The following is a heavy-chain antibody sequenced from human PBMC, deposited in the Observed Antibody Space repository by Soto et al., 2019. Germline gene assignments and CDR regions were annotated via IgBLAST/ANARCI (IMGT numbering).Heavy chain of an antibody. D-gene: IGHD3-10*01. J-gene: IGHJ4*02. CDR1: GYTFTDLY. V-gene: IGHV1-2*02. CDR3: ARGNYGPLDY. CDR2: IDPKSGDT. Sequence: QVQLEQSGAEVKKPGASVKVSCKPSGYTFTDLYIHWMRQAPGQGLERMGWIDPKSGDTRRTQKFQGRVTMTRDTSTRTVYMELSSLRSDDTAVYYCARGNYGPLDYWGQGTLVTVSS.